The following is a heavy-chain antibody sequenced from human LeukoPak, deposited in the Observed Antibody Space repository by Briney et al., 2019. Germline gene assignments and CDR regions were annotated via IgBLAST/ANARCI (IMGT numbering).Heavy chain of an antibody. J-gene: IGHJ5*02. Sequence: QPGGSLRLSCTASGFNIRDYALSWFRQAPGKGLEWICFIRARPYGETTEYAASVRGRFTVSKDDSRSMAFLQMKSLKTEGTALYFCTRIMGRWLSLFDRWGLGTVVTVSS. CDR1: GFNIRDYA. D-gene: IGHD5-24*01. CDR3: TRIMGRWLSLFDR. V-gene: IGHV3-49*03. CDR2: IRARPYGETT.